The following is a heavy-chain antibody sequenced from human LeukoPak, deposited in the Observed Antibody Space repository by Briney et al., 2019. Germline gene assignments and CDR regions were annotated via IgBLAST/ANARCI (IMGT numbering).Heavy chain of an antibody. Sequence: ASVKVSCKASGYTFTSCGISWVRQAPGQGLEWMGWISAYNGNTNYAQKLQGRVTMTTDTSTSTAYMELRSLRSDDTAVYYCATNLIPYSSGTNDYWGQGTLVTVSS. CDR2: ISAYNGNT. CDR3: ATNLIPYSSGTNDY. J-gene: IGHJ4*02. CDR1: GYTFTSCG. D-gene: IGHD6-19*01. V-gene: IGHV1-18*01.